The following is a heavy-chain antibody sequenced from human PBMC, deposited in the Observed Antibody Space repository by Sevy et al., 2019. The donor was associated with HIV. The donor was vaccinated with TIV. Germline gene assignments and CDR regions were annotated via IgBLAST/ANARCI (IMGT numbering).Heavy chain of an antibody. J-gene: IGHJ6*02. CDR2: IKQDGSEK. Sequence: GGSLRLSCAASGFTFSSYWMSWVRQAPGKGLEWVANIKQDGSEKYYVDSVKGRFTISRDNAKNSLYLQMNSLRAEDTAVYYCASFIRDNYYYYGMDVRGQGTTVTVSS. CDR3: ASFIRDNYYYYGMDV. D-gene: IGHD4-17*01. V-gene: IGHV3-7*03. CDR1: GFTFSSYW.